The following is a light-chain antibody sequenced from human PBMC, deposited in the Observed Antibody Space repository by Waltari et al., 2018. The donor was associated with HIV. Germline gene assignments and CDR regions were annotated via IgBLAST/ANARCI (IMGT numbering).Light chain of an antibody. CDR1: SSNIGAGYH. J-gene: IGLJ1*01. CDR3: QSHDSSLSGYV. Sequence: QSVLTQPPPVSGAPGQRVTISCTGSSSNIGAGYHVHWYQQLPGTAPKLLIYGNSNRPSGVPDRFSGSKSGTSASLAITGLQAEDEADYYCQSHDSSLSGYVFGTGTKVTVL. CDR2: GNS. V-gene: IGLV1-40*01.